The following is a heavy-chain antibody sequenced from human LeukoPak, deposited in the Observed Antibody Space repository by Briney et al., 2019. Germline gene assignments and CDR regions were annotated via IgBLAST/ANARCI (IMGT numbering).Heavy chain of an antibody. Sequence: GRSLRLSCAASGFTFSSYGMHWVSQAPGKGLEWAAVIWSDGSNKYYADSVKGRFTISRDNSKNTLYLQMNSLRAEDTAVYYCALGEYQLLPDYWGQGTLVTVYS. V-gene: IGHV3-33*01. CDR2: IWSDGSNK. J-gene: IGHJ4*02. D-gene: IGHD2-2*01. CDR3: ALGEYQLLPDY. CDR1: GFTFSSYG.